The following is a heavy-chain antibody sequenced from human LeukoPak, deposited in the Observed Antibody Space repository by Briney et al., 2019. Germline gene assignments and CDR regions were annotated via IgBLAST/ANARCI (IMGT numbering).Heavy chain of an antibody. CDR1: GFTFSSYS. Sequence: GGSLRLSCAASGFTFSSYSMNWVRQAPGKGLEWVSSISSSSSYIYYADSVKGRFTISRDNAKNSLYLQMNSLRAEDTAVYYCARDRYYDFWSGSPFDYWGQGTLVTVSS. D-gene: IGHD3-3*01. CDR2: ISSSSSYI. CDR3: ARDRYYDFWSGSPFDY. J-gene: IGHJ4*02. V-gene: IGHV3-21*01.